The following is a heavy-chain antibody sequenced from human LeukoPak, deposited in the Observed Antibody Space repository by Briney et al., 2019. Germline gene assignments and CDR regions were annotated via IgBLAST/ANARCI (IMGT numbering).Heavy chain of an antibody. J-gene: IGHJ3*02. CDR1: GYTFTGYY. V-gene: IGHV1-2*02. CDR2: INPNSGGT. CDR3: ARTDCSGGSCYAGDAFDI. D-gene: IGHD2-15*01. Sequence: GASVKVSCKASGYTFTGYYMHWVRQAPGQGLEWMGWINPNSGGTNYAQKFQGRVTMTRDTSISIAYMELSRLRSDDTAVYYCARTDCSGGSCYAGDAFDIWGQGTMVTVSS.